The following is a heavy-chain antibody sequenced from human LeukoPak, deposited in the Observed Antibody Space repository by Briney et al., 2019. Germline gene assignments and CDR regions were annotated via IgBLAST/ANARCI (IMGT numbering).Heavy chain of an antibody. CDR3: ARASFGDYSAEYFHH. D-gene: IGHD4-17*01. J-gene: IGHJ1*01. Sequence: SETLSLTCTVSGGSISSNYWSWIRQPPGRGLEWIGYIYSSGTTNYNPSLKSRVIISVDTSKNQFSLKLNSVTAADTAVYYRARASFGDYSAEYFHHWGQGTLVTVSS. V-gene: IGHV4-59*01. CDR2: IYSSGTT. CDR1: GGSISSNY.